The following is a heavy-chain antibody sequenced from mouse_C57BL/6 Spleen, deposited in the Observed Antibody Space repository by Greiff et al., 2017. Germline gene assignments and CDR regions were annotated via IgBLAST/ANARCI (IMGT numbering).Heavy chain of an antibody. Sequence: DVKLQESGPGMVKPSQSLSLTCTVTGYSITSGYDWHWIRHFPGNKLEWMGYISYSGSTNYNPSLKSRISITHDTSKNHFFLKLNSVTTEDTATYYCARDEGNYGAMDYWGQGTSVTVSS. CDR1: GYSITSGYD. D-gene: IGHD2-1*01. J-gene: IGHJ4*01. V-gene: IGHV3-1*01. CDR3: ARDEGNYGAMDY. CDR2: ISYSGST.